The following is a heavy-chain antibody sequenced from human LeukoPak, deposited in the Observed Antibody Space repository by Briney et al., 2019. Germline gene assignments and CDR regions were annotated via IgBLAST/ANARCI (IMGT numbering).Heavy chain of an antibody. Sequence: GGSLRLSCAASGFTFSSYSMNWVCQAPGKGLEWVSSISSSSSYIYYADSVKGRFTISRDNAKNSLYLQMNSLRAEDTAVYYCAREVAESYYFDYWGQGTLVTVSS. CDR3: AREVAESYYFDY. D-gene: IGHD6-19*01. CDR2: ISSSSSYI. J-gene: IGHJ4*02. CDR1: GFTFSSYS. V-gene: IGHV3-21*01.